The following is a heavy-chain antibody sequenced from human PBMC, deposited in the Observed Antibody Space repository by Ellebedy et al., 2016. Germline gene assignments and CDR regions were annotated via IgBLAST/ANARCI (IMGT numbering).Heavy chain of an antibody. J-gene: IGHJ5*02. D-gene: IGHD6-19*01. V-gene: IGHV4-4*07. CDR1: GGSISSSW. Sequence: SETLSLTXTVSGGSISSSWWSWIRQPAGKGLEWIGRIYTSGISNYNPSLKSRVTMSVDTSKNQFSLQLSSVTAADTAVYYCARGIVGAGTLRWFNPWGQGAQVTVSS. CDR3: ARGIVGAGTLRWFNP. CDR2: IYTSGIS.